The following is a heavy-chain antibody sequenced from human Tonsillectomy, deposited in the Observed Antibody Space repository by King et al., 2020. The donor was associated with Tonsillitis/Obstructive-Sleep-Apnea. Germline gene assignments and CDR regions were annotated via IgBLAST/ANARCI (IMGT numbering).Heavy chain of an antibody. CDR2: SGNKAKSYTT. CDR1: GFTFSDHY. Sequence: VQLVESGGGLVQPGGSLRLACVVSGFTFSDHYIDCVRQAPGKGLEWVGRSGNKAKSYTTEYAASVKGRFTFSRDDSKNSLYLQMNSLKTEDTAVYYCARGGAGTPLDYWGQGTLVTVSS. J-gene: IGHJ4*02. D-gene: IGHD1-7*01. V-gene: IGHV3-72*01. CDR3: ARGGAGTPLDY.